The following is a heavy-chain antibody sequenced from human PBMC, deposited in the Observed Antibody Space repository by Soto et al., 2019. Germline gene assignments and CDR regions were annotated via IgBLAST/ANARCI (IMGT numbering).Heavy chain of an antibody. Sequence: SETLSLTCAVYGGSFSGYYWSWIPQPPGKGLEWIGEINHSGSTNYNPSLKSRVTISVDTSKNQFSLELSSLRSEDTSVYYCARVATMQPGGDYWGQGTLVTVSS. V-gene: IGHV4-34*01. J-gene: IGHJ4*02. CDR1: GGSFSGYY. CDR2: INHSGST. D-gene: IGHD5-12*01. CDR3: ARVATMQPGGDY.